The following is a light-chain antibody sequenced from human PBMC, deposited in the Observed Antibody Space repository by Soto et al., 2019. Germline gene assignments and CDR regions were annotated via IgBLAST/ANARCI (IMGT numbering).Light chain of an antibody. CDR2: DAS. CDR1: QNISSY. CDR3: QQYGSSPWT. V-gene: IGKV3-20*01. Sequence: VVLTQSPATLSLSPGKRATPSCRASQNISSYLIWYQQKPGQAPRVLIYDASTRATGIPDRFGGSGSGTDFTLTISRLEPEDFAVYYCQQYGSSPWTFGQGTKVDI. J-gene: IGKJ1*01.